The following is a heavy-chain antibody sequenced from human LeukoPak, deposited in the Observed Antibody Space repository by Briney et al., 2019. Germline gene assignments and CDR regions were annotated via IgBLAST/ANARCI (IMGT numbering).Heavy chain of an antibody. J-gene: IGHJ3*02. D-gene: IGHD3-22*01. CDR3: ARDGYYDSSGYYEHDAFDI. V-gene: IGHV4-4*07. CDR2: IYTSGST. CDR1: GGSISSYY. Sequence: SETLPLTCTVSGGSISSYYWSWIRQPAGKGLEWIGRIYTSGSTNYNPSLKSRVTMSVDTSKNQFSLKLSSVTAADTAVYYCARDGYYDSSGYYEHDAFDIWGQGTMVTVSS.